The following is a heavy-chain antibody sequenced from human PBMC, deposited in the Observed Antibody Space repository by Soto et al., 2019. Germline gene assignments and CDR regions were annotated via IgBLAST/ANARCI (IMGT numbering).Heavy chain of an antibody. D-gene: IGHD3-10*01. CDR1: GGSISSYY. CDR3: ARTYYYGSGRFDP. J-gene: IGHJ5*02. Sequence: SETLSLTCTVSGGSISSYYWSWIRQPPGKGLEWIGYIYYSGSTNYNPSLKSRVTISVDTSKNQFSLKLSSVTAADTAVYYCARTYYYGSGRFDPWGQGTLVTVSS. CDR2: IYYSGST. V-gene: IGHV4-59*01.